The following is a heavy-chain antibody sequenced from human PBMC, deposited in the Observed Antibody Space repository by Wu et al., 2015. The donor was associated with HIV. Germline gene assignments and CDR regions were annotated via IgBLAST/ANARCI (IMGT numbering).Heavy chain of an antibody. J-gene: IGHJ6*03. CDR2: INLNSGNT. CDR3: ARGGIIMGPTIKTSYYMDV. V-gene: IGHV1-8*03. Sequence: QVQLVQSGAEVKKPGASVKVSCKASRFTTDDINWLRQATGQGLEWMGWINLNSGNTGYAQKFQGRVTISKNTSIITAYVELSSLRSEDTAIYYCARGGIIMGPTIKTSYYMDVWSKGTMVTVSS. CDR1: RFTTDD. D-gene: IGHD1-26*01.